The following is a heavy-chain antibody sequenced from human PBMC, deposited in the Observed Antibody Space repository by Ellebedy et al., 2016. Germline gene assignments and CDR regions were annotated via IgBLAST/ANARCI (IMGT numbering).Heavy chain of an antibody. CDR1: GFTFSSYA. Sequence: GESLKISXSASGFTFSSYAMHWVRQAPGKGLEYVSAISSNGGSTYYADSVKGRFTISRDNSKNTLYLQMSSLRAEDTAVYYCVKDWIAVAEGLAYWGQGTLVTVSS. D-gene: IGHD6-19*01. V-gene: IGHV3-64D*06. J-gene: IGHJ4*02. CDR2: ISSNGGST. CDR3: VKDWIAVAEGLAY.